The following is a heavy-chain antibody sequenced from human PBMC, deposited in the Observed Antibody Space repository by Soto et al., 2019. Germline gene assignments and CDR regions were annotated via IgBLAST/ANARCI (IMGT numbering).Heavy chain of an antibody. CDR2: INPASGST. V-gene: IGHV1-46*01. CDR1: GYTFTHYY. Sequence: QVQLVQSGAEVKKPGASVKLSCRTSGYTFTHYYIHWVRQAPGQGLEWLATINPASGSTNYAQDFLGRVTLTMDTSTTTVYMELRGLRAEDTAIFYCARDLAAGDHWGQGTLVTVSS. D-gene: IGHD6-25*01. J-gene: IGHJ4*02. CDR3: ARDLAAGDH.